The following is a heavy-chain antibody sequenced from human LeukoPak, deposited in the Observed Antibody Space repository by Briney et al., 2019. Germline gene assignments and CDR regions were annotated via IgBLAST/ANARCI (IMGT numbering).Heavy chain of an antibody. CDR3: ARPPYGGVDY. D-gene: IGHD4-23*01. V-gene: IGHV3-66*04. Sequence: GRSLRLSCAASVLTVSSYMSWVRQAPGKGLEWVSVIYSGGSIYYADSVKGRFTISRDKSKNTLYLQMNSLRAEDTAVYYYARPPYGGVDYWGQGTLVTVSS. CDR1: VLTVSSY. CDR2: IYSGGSI. J-gene: IGHJ4*02.